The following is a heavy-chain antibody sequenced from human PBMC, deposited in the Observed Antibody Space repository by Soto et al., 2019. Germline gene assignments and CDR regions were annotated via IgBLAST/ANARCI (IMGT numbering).Heavy chain of an antibody. CDR3: AGRYCTGGSCYRP. J-gene: IGHJ4*02. V-gene: IGHV4-34*01. CDR2: INHDGIT. CDR1: GGSFSGYY. Sequence: QVQLQQWGAGLLKPTETLSLTCAISGGSFSGYYWSWIRQPPGKGLEWIGEINHDGITNYNPSLKSRGTISLDTSKNQFSRKLTSVTAADTAVYYCAGRYCTGGSCYRPWGQGTLVTVSS. D-gene: IGHD2-15*01.